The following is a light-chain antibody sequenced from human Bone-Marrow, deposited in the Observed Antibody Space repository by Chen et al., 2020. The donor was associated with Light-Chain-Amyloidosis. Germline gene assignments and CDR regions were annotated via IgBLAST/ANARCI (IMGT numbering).Light chain of an antibody. J-gene: IGLJ3*02. V-gene: IGLV2-14*03. Sequence: QSALTQPPSVSVSPGPLITISCPGTSSDVGGYNYVPWCQQHPGTAPKLVIFDVSSRPSGISNHFSGSKSGNTASLTISGLQAEDEADYYCSSYTRSSTWLFGGGTRLTVL. CDR1: SSDVGGYNY. CDR3: SSYTRSSTWL. CDR2: DVS.